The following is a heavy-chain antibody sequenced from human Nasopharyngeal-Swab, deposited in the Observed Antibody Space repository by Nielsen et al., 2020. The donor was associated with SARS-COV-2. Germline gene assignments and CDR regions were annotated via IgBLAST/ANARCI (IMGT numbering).Heavy chain of an antibody. CDR1: GFTFSSYS. Sequence: GESLKISCAASGFTFSSYSMNWVRQAPGKGLEWVSSISSSSSYIYYADSVKGRFTISRDNAKNPLYLQMNSLRAEDTAVYYCARDPKGYFDYWGQGTLVTVSS. J-gene: IGHJ4*02. CDR2: ISSSSSYI. CDR3: ARDPKGYFDY. V-gene: IGHV3-21*01.